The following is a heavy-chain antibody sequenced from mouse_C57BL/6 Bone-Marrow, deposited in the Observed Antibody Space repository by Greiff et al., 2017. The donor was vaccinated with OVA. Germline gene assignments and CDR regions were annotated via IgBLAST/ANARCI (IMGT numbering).Heavy chain of an antibody. CDR3: ARREPFYAMDY. Sequence: QVQLQQPGAELVMPGASVKLSCKASGYTFTSYWMHWVKQMPGQGLEWIGEIDPSDSYTNYNQKFKGKSTLTVDKSSSTAYMQLSSLTSEDSAVYYCARREPFYAMDYWGQGTSVTVSS. CDR2: IDPSDSYT. CDR1: GYTFTSYW. J-gene: IGHJ4*01. V-gene: IGHV1-69*01.